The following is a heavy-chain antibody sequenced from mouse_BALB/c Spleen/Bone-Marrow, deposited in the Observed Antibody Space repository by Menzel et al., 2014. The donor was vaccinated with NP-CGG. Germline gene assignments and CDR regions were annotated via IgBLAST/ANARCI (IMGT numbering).Heavy chain of an antibody. CDR2: INPYNGDT. V-gene: IGHV1-20*02. Sequence: VQLKQSGPELVKPGASVKISCKASGYSFTGYFMNWVMQSHGKSLEWIGRINPYNGDTFYNQKFKGKATLTVDKSSSTAHMELRSLAYEDSAVHYCASSFITTAYYFDYWGQGTTLTVSS. CDR1: GYSFTGYF. D-gene: IGHD1-2*01. CDR3: ASSFITTAYYFDY. J-gene: IGHJ2*01.